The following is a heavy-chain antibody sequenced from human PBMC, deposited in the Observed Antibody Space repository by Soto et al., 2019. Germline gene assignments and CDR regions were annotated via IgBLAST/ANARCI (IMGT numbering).Heavy chain of an antibody. CDR2: SSNSGTYT. Sequence: GMSLRPSCAASGFTVIDYYMSWIRQAPGKGLEWLSYSSNSGTYTRYADSVKGRFSISRDNAKNSLYLQINRLRGEDTATYYCARSGDNYNVLDYWGQGTPVTVSS. D-gene: IGHD3-10*02. CDR1: GFTVIDYY. J-gene: IGHJ4*02. V-gene: IGHV3-11*06. CDR3: ARSGDNYNVLDY.